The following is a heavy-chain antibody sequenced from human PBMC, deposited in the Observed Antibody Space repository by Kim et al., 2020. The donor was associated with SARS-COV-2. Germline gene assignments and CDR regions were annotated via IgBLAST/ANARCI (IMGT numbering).Heavy chain of an antibody. CDR2: IWYDERKR. D-gene: IGHD2-21*02. Sequence: GGSLRLSCAASGFAFSSYGMHWVRQTPDKGLEWVAVIWYDERKRHYADSVKGRFTISRDNSKNTLYLHMSSLRAEDTAVYYCAREGAYCGGDCYNYFDFWGQGTLVTVSS. V-gene: IGHV3-33*01. CDR1: GFAFSSYG. CDR3: AREGAYCGGDCYNYFDF. J-gene: IGHJ4*02.